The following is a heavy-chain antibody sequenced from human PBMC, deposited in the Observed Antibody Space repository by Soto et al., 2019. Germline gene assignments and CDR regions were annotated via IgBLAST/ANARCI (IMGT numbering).Heavy chain of an antibody. Sequence: QVQLVQSGAEVKKPGASVKVSCKASGYTFTSYAMHWVRQAPGQRLEWMGWINAGNGNTKYSQKFQGRVTITRDTSASTAYMELSSRRSEDTAVYYCARSPDCSSTSGYARPLTYWGQGTLVTVSS. J-gene: IGHJ4*02. V-gene: IGHV1-3*01. CDR1: GYTFTSYA. CDR3: ARSPDCSSTSGYARPLTY. D-gene: IGHD2-2*01. CDR2: INAGNGNT.